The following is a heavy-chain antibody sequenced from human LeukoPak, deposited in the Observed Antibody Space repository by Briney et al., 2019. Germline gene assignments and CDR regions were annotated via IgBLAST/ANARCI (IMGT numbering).Heavy chain of an antibody. CDR1: GFTFSSYA. J-gene: IGHJ4*02. D-gene: IGHD3-10*01. CDR2: ISYDGSNK. Sequence: GGSLRLSCAASGFTFSSYAMHWVRQAPGKGLEWVAVISYDGSNKYYADSVKGRFTISRDNSKNTLYLQMNGLRAEDTAVYYCASSVRDRLDYWGQGTLVTVSS. CDR3: ASSVRDRLDY. V-gene: IGHV3-30-3*01.